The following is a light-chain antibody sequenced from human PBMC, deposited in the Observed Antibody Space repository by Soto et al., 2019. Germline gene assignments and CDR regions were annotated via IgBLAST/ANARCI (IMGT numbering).Light chain of an antibody. CDR3: QQYKHLIT. CDR2: DAS. V-gene: IGKV1-33*01. J-gene: IGKJ5*01. CDR1: QDISNY. Sequence: DIQMTQSPSSLSASVGDRVTITCQASQDISNYLNWYQQKPGTAPKLLIYDASNLETGVPSRFSGSGSGTDFTFTITSLQPEDIETYYCQQYKHLITFGQGTRLEIK.